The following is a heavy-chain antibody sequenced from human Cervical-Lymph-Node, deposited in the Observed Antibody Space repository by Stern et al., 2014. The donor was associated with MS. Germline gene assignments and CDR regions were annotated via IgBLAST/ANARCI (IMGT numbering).Heavy chain of an antibody. D-gene: IGHD3-22*01. CDR1: GGTFSSYA. J-gene: IGHJ4*02. CDR2: IIPIFGTA. V-gene: IGHV1-69*01. CDR3: ASSPPYYDSSGYYYYFDY. Sequence: VQLVESGAEVKKPGSSVKVSCKASGGTFSSYAISWVRQAPGQRLEWMGGIIPIFGTANYAQKFQGRVTITADESTSTAYMELSSLRSEDTAVYYCASSPPYYDSSGYYYYFDYWGQGTLVTVSS.